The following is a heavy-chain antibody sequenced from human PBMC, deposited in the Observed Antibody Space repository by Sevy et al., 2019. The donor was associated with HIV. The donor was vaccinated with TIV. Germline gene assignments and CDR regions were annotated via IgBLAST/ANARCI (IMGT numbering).Heavy chain of an antibody. J-gene: IGHJ4*02. CDR2: ISYDGSNK. V-gene: IGHV3-30*18. CDR1: GFTFSSYR. Sequence: GGSLRLSCAASGFTFSSYRMHWVRQAPGKGLEWVAVISYDGSNKYYADSVKGRFTISRDNSKNTLYLQMNSLRAEDTAVYYCAKDQGGAGTNFDYWGQGTLVTVSS. D-gene: IGHD1-1*01. CDR3: AKDQGGAGTNFDY.